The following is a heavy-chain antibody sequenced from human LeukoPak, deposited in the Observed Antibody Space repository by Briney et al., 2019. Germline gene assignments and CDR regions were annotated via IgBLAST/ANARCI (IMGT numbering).Heavy chain of an antibody. V-gene: IGHV3-7*04. D-gene: IGHD3-22*01. CDR3: ARADDSSGYRPSDY. J-gene: IGHJ4*02. Sequence: PGGSLRLSCIASGFTFSNYWMRWVRQAPGKGLEWVANMNQDGGEKYYVDSVKGRFTISRDNVKNSLYLQMNSLRAEDTAIYYCARADDSSGYRPSDYWGQGTLVTASS. CDR2: MNQDGGEK. CDR1: GFTFSNYW.